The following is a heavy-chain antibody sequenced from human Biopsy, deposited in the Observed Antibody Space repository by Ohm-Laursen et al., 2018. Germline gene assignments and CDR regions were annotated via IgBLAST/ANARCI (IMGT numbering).Heavy chain of an antibody. J-gene: IGHJ4*02. Sequence: SLRLSCAAPGFTFSNYYMHWVRQAPGKGLLWVSRIKRDGTTTDYAESVKGRFTISRDNAKNTLYLQMNSLRAEDTAVYYCARGGFFAYSTVDYWGQGALVTVSS. CDR3: ARGGFFAYSTVDY. V-gene: IGHV3-74*01. D-gene: IGHD4-11*01. CDR1: GFTFSNYY. CDR2: IKRDGTTT.